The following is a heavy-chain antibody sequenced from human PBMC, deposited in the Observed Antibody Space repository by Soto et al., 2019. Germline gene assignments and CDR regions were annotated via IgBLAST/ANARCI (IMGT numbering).Heavy chain of an antibody. CDR3: ATADCSSTSCRRFSWFDP. CDR1: GGTFSSYT. V-gene: IGHV1-69*02. CDR2: IIPILGIA. J-gene: IGHJ5*02. Sequence: QVQLVQSGAEVKKPGSSVKVSCKASGGTFSSYTISWVRQAPGQGLEWMGRIIPILGIANYAQKFQGRVTITADKSTSSDYMELSSLSSEDTAVYYCATADCSSTSCRRFSWFDPWGQGTLVTVSS. D-gene: IGHD2-2*01.